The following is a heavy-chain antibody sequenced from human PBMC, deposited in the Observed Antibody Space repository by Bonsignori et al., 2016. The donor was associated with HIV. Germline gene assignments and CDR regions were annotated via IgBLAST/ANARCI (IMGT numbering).Heavy chain of an antibody. Sequence: WVRQAPGQGLEWMGWISGYSGNTNYAQKFQGRVTMTTDTSTSTLYMELRSLGLDDTAIYYCARWECSTENCHQSSWFGPWGQGTLVTVSS. CDR2: ISGYSGNT. J-gene: IGHJ5*02. V-gene: IGHV1-18*01. CDR3: ARWECSTENCHQSSWFGP. D-gene: IGHD1-26*01.